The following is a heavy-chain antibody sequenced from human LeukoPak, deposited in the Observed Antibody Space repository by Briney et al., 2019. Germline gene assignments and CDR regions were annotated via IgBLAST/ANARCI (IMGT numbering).Heavy chain of an antibody. V-gene: IGHV3-33*01. CDR1: GFTFSSYG. D-gene: IGHD3-10*01. CDR3: AISGGSGSYYPDY. J-gene: IGHJ4*02. Sequence: PGRSLRLSCAASGFTFSSYGMHWVRQAPGKGLEWVAVIWYDGSNKYYADSVKGRFTVSRDNSKNTLYLQMNSLRAEDTAVYYCAISGGSGSYYPDYWGQGTLVTVSS. CDR2: IWYDGSNK.